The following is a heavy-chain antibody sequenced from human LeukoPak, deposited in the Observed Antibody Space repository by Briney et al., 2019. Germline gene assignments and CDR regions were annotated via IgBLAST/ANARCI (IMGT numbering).Heavy chain of an antibody. CDR1: GFTFSSYS. V-gene: IGHV3-21*01. CDR3: ARDYCSSTSCLFDY. D-gene: IGHD2-2*01. J-gene: IGHJ4*02. CDR2: ISSSSSYI. Sequence: GGSLRLSCAASGFTFSSYSMNWVRQAPGKGLEWVSSISSSSSYIYYADSVKGRFTISRDNSKNTLYLQMNSLRAEDTAVYYCARDYCSSTSCLFDYWGQGTLVTVSS.